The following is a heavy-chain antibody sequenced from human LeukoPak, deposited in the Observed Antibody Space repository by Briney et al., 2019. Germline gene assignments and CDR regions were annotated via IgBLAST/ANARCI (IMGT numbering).Heavy chain of an antibody. V-gene: IGHV3-30*02. CDR3: VNEARTSYSGIDV. CDR2: IRYGGDNQ. Sequence: GGSLTLSCAPSGFTCSIYGMHWVRHAPGKGRECVAFIRYGGDNQYYAATVKGRFTIYRANYKNTLYLQITRLGGKETVVYSCVNEARTSYSGIDVWGEKTPVTVSS. D-gene: IGHD1-1*01. CDR1: GFTCSIYG. J-gene: IGHJ6*04.